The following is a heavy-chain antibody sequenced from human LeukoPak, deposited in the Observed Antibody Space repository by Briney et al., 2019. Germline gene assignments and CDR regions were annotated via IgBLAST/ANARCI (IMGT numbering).Heavy chain of an antibody. J-gene: IGHJ4*02. CDR1: GGSFSGYY. Sequence: SETLSLTCAVYGGSFSGYYWSWIRQPPGKGLEWIGEINHSGSTNYNPSLKSRVTISVDTSKNQFSLKLSSVTAADTAVYYCARQSTEFSSSWYAVDYWGQGTLVTVSS. CDR3: ARQSTEFSSSWYAVDY. CDR2: INHSGST. V-gene: IGHV4-34*01. D-gene: IGHD6-13*01.